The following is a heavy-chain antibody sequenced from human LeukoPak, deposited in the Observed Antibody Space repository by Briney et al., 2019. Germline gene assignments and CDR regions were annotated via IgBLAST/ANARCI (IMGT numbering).Heavy chain of an antibody. CDR2: ISHDGGGT. J-gene: IGHJ5*02. V-gene: IGHV3-23*01. CDR1: GFIFNNYG. D-gene: IGHD3-22*01. Sequence: GGSLRLFCAASGFIFNNYGLVWVRQAPGKGLEWVSAISHDGGGTTYADFVKGRFTISRDHSKNTLFLQMNSLRAEDTALYYCAKGSSGYFLDLWGQGTLVTVSS. CDR3: AKGSSGYFLDL.